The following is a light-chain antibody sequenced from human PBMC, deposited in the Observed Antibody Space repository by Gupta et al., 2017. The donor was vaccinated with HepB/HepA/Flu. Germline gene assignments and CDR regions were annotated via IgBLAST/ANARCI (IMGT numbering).Light chain of an antibody. Sequence: QSGLTHPPSVSGAPGQRVNISCTGSSSNIGTHYDVRWYQQLPETATKVLIYANNNRPSGVPDRFSGSKSGTSASRAITGLQAEDEADYYCQSYDSRLSSYVCGTGTKVTVL. CDR2: ANN. V-gene: IGLV1-40*01. CDR3: QSYDSRLSSYV. J-gene: IGLJ1*01. CDR1: SSNIGTHYD.